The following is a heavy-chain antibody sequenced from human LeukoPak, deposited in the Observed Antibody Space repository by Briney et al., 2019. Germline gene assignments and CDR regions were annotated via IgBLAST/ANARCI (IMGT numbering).Heavy chain of an antibody. V-gene: IGHV4-30-4*01. CDR3: ARVPYGEYAFDI. Sequence: SQTLSLTCTVSGGSISSGDYYWSWIRQPPGKGLEWIGYFYSTGSTYYNPSLKSRVTISVDMSRNQFSLKLSSVIAADTAVYYCARVPYGEYAFDIWGQGTMVTVSS. D-gene: IGHD4-17*01. J-gene: IGHJ3*02. CDR2: FYSTGST. CDR1: GGSISSGDYY.